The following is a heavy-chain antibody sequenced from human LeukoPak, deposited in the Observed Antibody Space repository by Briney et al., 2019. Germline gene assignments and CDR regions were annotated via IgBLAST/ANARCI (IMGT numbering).Heavy chain of an antibody. CDR2: FDPEDGET. J-gene: IGHJ4*02. Sequence: ASVKVSCKVSGYTLTELSMHWVRQAPGKGLEWMGGFDPEDGETIYAQKFQGRVTMTEDTSTSTAYMELRSLRSDDTAVYYCARDEHYWFGELSQDYWGQGTLVTVSS. CDR3: ARDEHYWFGELSQDY. D-gene: IGHD3-10*01. CDR1: GYTLTELS. V-gene: IGHV1-24*01.